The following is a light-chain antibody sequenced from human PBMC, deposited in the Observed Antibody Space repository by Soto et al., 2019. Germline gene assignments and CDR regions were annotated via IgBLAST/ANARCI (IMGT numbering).Light chain of an antibody. Sequence: EIVLTQSPATLSLSPGERATLSCRASQSVTSSYLAWFQQKVGQAPRLLIYGASSRATGIPDGFSGSGSGTDFTLTISRLEPEDFAVYYCHQYDNSPRTFGQGTKVDIK. CDR1: QSVTSSY. J-gene: IGKJ1*01. CDR2: GAS. V-gene: IGKV3-20*01. CDR3: HQYDNSPRT.